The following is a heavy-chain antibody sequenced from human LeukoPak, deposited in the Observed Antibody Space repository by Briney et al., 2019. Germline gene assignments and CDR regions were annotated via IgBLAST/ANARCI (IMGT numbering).Heavy chain of an antibody. D-gene: IGHD2-2*01. CDR1: GFTFTDYY. Sequence: GGSLRLSCAASGFTFTDYYMSWIRQAPGKGLEWVSYITNSGTTIYYADSVKGRFTISRDNAKNTLYLQMNSLRAEDTAVYYCAKDRYIVVVPAIPFDYWGQGTLVTVSS. CDR2: ITNSGTTI. V-gene: IGHV3-11*04. CDR3: AKDRYIVVVPAIPFDY. J-gene: IGHJ4*02.